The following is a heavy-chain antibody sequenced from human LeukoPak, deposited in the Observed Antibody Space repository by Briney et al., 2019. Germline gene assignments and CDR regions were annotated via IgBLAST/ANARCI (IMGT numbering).Heavy chain of an antibody. CDR3: ARKSSAVAGPFDY. Sequence: PGGSLRLSCAASGFTFSSYAMNWVRQAPGKGLEWVSSISSTSSYIYYADSLKGRFTISRDNAKNSLYLQMNSLRAEDTAVYYCARKSSAVAGPFDYWGQGTLVTVSS. J-gene: IGHJ4*02. CDR1: GFTFSSYA. CDR2: ISSTSSYI. V-gene: IGHV3-21*01. D-gene: IGHD6-19*01.